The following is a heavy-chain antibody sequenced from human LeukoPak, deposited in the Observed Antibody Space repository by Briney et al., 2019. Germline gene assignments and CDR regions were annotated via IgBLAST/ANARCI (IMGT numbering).Heavy chain of an antibody. CDR3: TRLSDDSSGYYHSGAFDI. V-gene: IGHV3-73*01. CDR1: GFTFSGSA. CDR2: IRSKANSYAT. Sequence: GGSLRLSCAASGFTFSGSATHWVRQASGKGLEWVGRIRSKANSYATAYAASVKGRFTISRDDSKNTAYLQMNSLKTEDTAVYYCTRLSDDSSGYYHSGAFDIWGQGTMVTVSS. D-gene: IGHD3-22*01. J-gene: IGHJ3*02.